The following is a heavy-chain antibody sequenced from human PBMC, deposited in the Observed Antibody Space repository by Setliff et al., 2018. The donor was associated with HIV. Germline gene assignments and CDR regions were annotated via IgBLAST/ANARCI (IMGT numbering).Heavy chain of an antibody. D-gene: IGHD5-12*01. CDR1: GYTFSSDG. J-gene: IGHJ4*02. CDR3: ARVGNNRLQFFDH. V-gene: IGHV1-3*01. CDR2: INAGNGNR. Sequence: ASVKVSCKASGYTFSSDGISWVRQAPGQRPEWMARINAGNGNRAYSPKFQGRVTITADTSASTMYMELSSLRSEDTAVYYCARVGNNRLQFFDHWGQGTLVTVSS.